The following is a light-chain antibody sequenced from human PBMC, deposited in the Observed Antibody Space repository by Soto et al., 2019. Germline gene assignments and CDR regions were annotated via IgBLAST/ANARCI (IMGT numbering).Light chain of an antibody. V-gene: IGKV3-15*01. CDR2: GAS. CDR1: QSISSN. CDR3: QQRTT. Sequence: EIVMTQSPATLSVSPGERATLSCWASQSISSNLAWYQQKAGQAPRLLIYGASTRATGIPARFSGSGSGTDFTLTISSLEPEDFAVYYCQQRTTFGQGTKVDIK. J-gene: IGKJ1*01.